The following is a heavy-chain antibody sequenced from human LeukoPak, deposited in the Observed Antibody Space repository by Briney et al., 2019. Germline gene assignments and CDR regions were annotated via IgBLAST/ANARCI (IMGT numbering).Heavy chain of an antibody. CDR3: ARDTYGPYDY. J-gene: IGHJ4*02. CDR2: IKEDGSDK. CDR1: GFSFR. D-gene: IGHD4-17*01. V-gene: IGHV3-7*01. Sequence: GGSLRLSCAASGFSFRMSWVRPAPGKGLEWVANIKEDGSDKYYVNSVKGRFTISRDTAKNSLYLQMNSLRAEDTAVYYCARDTYGPYDYWGQGTLVTVSS.